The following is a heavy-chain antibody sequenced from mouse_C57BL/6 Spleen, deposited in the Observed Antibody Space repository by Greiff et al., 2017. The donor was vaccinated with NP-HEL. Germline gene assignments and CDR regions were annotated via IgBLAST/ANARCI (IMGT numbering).Heavy chain of an antibody. Sequence: VQLQQSGPELVKPGASVKISCKASGYAFSSSWMNWVKQRPGKGLEWIGRIYPGDGDTNYNGKFKGKATLTADKSSSTAYMQLSSLTSEDSAVYFCASTHYGFFYFDYWGQGTTLTVSS. CDR2: IYPGDGDT. V-gene: IGHV1-82*01. CDR3: ASTHYGFFYFDY. D-gene: IGHD1-1*01. J-gene: IGHJ2*01. CDR1: GYAFSSSW.